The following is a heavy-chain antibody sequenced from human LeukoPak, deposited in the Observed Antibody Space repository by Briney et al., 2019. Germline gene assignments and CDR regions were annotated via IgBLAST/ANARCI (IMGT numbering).Heavy chain of an antibody. Sequence: RTGGSLRLSCAASGFTFDDYGMSWVRQAPGKGLEWVSGINWNGGSTGYADSVKGRFTISRDNAKNSLYLQMNSLRAEDTAVYYCARSSMATVPSDYWGQGILVTVSS. J-gene: IGHJ4*02. D-gene: IGHD5-24*01. CDR2: INWNGGST. CDR1: GFTFDDYG. V-gene: IGHV3-20*04. CDR3: ARSSMATVPSDY.